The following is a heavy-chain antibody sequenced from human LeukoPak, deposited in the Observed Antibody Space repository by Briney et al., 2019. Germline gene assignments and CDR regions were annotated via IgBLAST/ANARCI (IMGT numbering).Heavy chain of an antibody. CDR2: ISGSGGST. J-gene: IGHJ4*02. V-gene: IGHV3-23*01. D-gene: IGHD3-10*01. Sequence: PGGSLRLSCAASGFTFSSYGMSWVRQAPGKGLEWVSAISGSGGSTYYADSVKGRFTISRDNSKNTLYLQMNSLRAEDTAVYYCAKVKDDYYGSGIYYWGQGTLVTVSS. CDR3: AKVKDDYYGSGIYY. CDR1: GFTFSSYG.